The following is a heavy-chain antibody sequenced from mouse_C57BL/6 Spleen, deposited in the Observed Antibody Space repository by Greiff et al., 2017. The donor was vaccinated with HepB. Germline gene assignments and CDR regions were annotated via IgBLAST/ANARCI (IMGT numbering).Heavy chain of an antibody. CDR3: ARTLDEITTVVARYYAMDY. V-gene: IGHV2-2*01. CDR1: GFSLTSYG. CDR2: IWSGGST. D-gene: IGHD1-1*01. Sequence: QVQLQQSGPGLVQPSQSLSITCTVSGFSLTSYGVHWVRQSPGKGLEWLGVIWSGGSTDYNAAFISRLSISKDNSKSQVFFIMNSLQADDTAIYYWARTLDEITTVVARYYAMDYWGQATSVTVAS. J-gene: IGHJ4*01.